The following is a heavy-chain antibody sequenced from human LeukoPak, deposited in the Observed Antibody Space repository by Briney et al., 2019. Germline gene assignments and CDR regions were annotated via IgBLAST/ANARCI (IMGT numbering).Heavy chain of an antibody. J-gene: IGHJ5*02. Sequence: GGSLRLSCTTSGFTFGKYIMTWVRQAPGNGLEWVSSIGSGDDITFYADSVKGRFRISRDDSKNTVFLQISSLRVEDTAIYYCAKGGYTTWFDPWGQGSLVTVSS. CDR3: AKGGYTTWFDP. D-gene: IGHD2-15*01. V-gene: IGHV3-23*01. CDR1: GFTFGKYI. CDR2: IGSGDDIT.